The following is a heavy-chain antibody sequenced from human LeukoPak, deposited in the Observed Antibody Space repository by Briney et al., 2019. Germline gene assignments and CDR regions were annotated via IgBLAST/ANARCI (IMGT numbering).Heavy chain of an antibody. D-gene: IGHD1-26*01. CDR1: GYTFTNYD. CDR2: ISACNGNT. Sequence: ASVKVSCKASGYTFTNYDISWVRQAPGQGLEWMGWISACNGNTNYVQKFQGRVTMTTDTSTSTAYMELRSLRSDDTAVYYCARDQAHSGSYYRDWFDPWGQGTLVTVSS. J-gene: IGHJ5*02. V-gene: IGHV1-18*01. CDR3: ARDQAHSGSYYRDWFDP.